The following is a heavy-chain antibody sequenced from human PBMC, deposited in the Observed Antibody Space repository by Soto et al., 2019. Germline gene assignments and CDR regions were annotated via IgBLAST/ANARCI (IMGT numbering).Heavy chain of an antibody. J-gene: IGHJ4*02. D-gene: IGHD4-17*01. CDR1: GFTLTDYG. Sequence: PGGSLRLSCAVSGFTLTDYGMNWVRQAPGKGLEWVAVIWYDGSNKKYADSVKGRFTISRDNSKNTLYLQMNSLRADDTAVYYCARSAFYGDYVGYYFQYWGQGTLVTVSS. CDR2: IWYDGSNK. V-gene: IGHV3-33*01. CDR3: ARSAFYGDYVGYYFQY.